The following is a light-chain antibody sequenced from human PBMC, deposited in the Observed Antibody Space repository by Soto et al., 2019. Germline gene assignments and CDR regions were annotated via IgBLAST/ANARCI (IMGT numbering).Light chain of an antibody. J-gene: IGKJ1*01. V-gene: IGKV3D-20*01. CDR3: QQYGSSPGT. CDR1: QSVSSSY. CDR2: DAS. Sequence: EIVLTQSPATLSLSPGERATLSCGAGQSVSSSYLAWYQQKPGLAPRLLIYDASSRATGIPDRFSGSGSGTDFTLTISRLEPEDFAVYYCQQYGSSPGTFGQGTKVEIK.